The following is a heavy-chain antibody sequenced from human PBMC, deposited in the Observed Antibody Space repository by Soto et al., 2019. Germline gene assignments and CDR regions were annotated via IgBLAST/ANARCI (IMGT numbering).Heavy chain of an antibody. CDR1: GYPVTAYY. V-gene: IGHV1-2*02. CDR3: ARGGGVGVAGSAAFDM. CDR2: INAATGAA. J-gene: IGHJ3*02. Sequence: QLHLVQSGAVVKKPGASVTVSCSASGYPVTAYYMHWVRQAPGRGLEWMGGINAATGAAKYTETYQGRVTMTRDTSTSKVFMELSALRSEDTAVFYLARGGGVGVAGSAAFDMWGQGTLVTVSS. D-gene: IGHD3-3*01.